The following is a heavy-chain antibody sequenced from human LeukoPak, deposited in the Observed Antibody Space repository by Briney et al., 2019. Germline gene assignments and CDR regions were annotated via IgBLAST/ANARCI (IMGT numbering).Heavy chain of an antibody. V-gene: IGHV3-20*04. CDR2: INWNGGST. J-gene: IGHJ1*01. CDR1: GFTFSSYA. D-gene: IGHD6-19*01. CDR3: ASSGGPGIAVAGTVYFQH. Sequence: GTSLRLSCAASGFTFSSYAMHWVRQAPGKGLEWVSGINWNGGSTGYADSVKGRFTISRDNAKNSLYLQMNSLRAEDTALYYCASSGGPGIAVAGTVYFQHWGQGTLVTVSS.